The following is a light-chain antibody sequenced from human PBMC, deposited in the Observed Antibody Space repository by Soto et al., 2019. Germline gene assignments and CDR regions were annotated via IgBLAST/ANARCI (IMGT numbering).Light chain of an antibody. CDR3: QQYNDWPLT. CDR2: GAV. CDR1: QSVSSN. Sequence: EILMTQSTVTLSVSPGERATLSCRASQSVSSNLAWYQQKPGQAPSLLIYGAVTRATGIPARFSGTGSGTEFTITISSLQSEDFALYYCQQYNDWPLTFGQGTKVEI. J-gene: IGKJ1*01. V-gene: IGKV3-15*01.